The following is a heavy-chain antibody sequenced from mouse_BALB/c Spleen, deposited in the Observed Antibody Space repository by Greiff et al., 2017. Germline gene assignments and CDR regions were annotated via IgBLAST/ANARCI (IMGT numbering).Heavy chain of an antibody. J-gene: IGHJ4*01. Sequence: EVQLQESGPELVKPGASVKMSCKASGYTFTSYVMHWVKQKPGQGLEWIGYINPYNDGTKYNEKFKGKATLTSDKSSSTAYMELSSLTSEDSAVYYCARCSSGCPFYAMDYWGQGTSVTVSS. CDR3: ARCSSGCPFYAMDY. CDR1: GYTFTSYV. D-gene: IGHD3-1*01. CDR2: INPYNDGT. V-gene: IGHV1-14*01.